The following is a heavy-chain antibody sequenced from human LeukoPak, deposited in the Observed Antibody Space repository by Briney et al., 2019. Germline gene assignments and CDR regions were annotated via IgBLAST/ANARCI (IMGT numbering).Heavy chain of an antibody. J-gene: IGHJ3*02. D-gene: IGHD1-26*01. CDR1: GFTFSYYN. CDR2: LSSSSSHI. V-gene: IGHV3-21*06. CDR3: VRAWGGGSYSDAFDI. Sequence: PGGSLRLSCAASGFTFSYYNMKWVRQAPGEGLEWVSSLSSSSSHIYYADSVKGRFTISRDNAKNSLYLQMSSLRVEDTAVFYCVRAWGGGSYSDAFDIWGQGTMVTVSS.